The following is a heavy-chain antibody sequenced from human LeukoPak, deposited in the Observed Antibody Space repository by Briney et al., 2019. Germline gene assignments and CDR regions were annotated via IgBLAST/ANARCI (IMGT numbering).Heavy chain of an antibody. V-gene: IGHV4-61*05. CDR2: IYYSGST. CDR1: GGSISSSSYY. D-gene: IGHD3-22*01. CDR3: ARRYYYDSSGYYSYWYFDL. Sequence: SETLSLTCTVSGGSISSSSYYWSWIRQPPGKGLEWIGYIYYSGSTNYNPSLKSRVTISVDTSRNQFSLKLSSVTAADTAVYYCARRYYYDSSGYYSYWYFDLWGRGTLVTVSS. J-gene: IGHJ2*01.